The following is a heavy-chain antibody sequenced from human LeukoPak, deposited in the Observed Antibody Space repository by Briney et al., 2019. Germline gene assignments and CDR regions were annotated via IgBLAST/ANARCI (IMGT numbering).Heavy chain of an antibody. CDR2: IYYSGST. J-gene: IGHJ6*02. V-gene: IGHV4-59*01. D-gene: IGHD6-6*01. Sequence: SETLSLTCTVSGGSISGNYWSWIRQPPGKGLEWIGYIYYSGSTNYNPSLKSRVTISVDTSKNQFSLKLSSVTAADTAVYYCARGGRIAARPAYYYYGMDVWGQGTTVTVSS. CDR1: GGSISGNY. CDR3: ARGGRIAARPAYYYYGMDV.